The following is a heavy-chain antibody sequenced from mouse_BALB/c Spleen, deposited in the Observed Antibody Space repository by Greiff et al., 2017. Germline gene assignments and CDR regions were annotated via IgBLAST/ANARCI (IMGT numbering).Heavy chain of an antibody. J-gene: IGHJ4*01. CDR3: ARVGGTVVEDYYAMDY. D-gene: IGHD1-1*01. CDR1: GFTFSDYY. CDR2: ISDGGSYT. V-gene: IGHV5-4*02. Sequence: EVKVEESGGGLVKPGGSLKLSCAASGFTFSDYYMYWVRQTPEKRLEWVATISDGGSYTYYPDSVKGRFTISRDNAKNNLYLQMSSLKSEDTAMYYCARVGGTVVEDYYAMDYWGQGTSVTVSS.